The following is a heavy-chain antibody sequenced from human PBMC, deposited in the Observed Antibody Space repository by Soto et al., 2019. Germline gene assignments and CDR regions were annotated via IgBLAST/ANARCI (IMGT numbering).Heavy chain of an antibody. D-gene: IGHD6-13*01. CDR2: ISSSSSYI. CDR1: GFTFSSYS. V-gene: IGHV3-21*01. J-gene: IGHJ4*02. Sequence: GGSLRLSCAASGFTFSSYSMNWVRQAPGKGLEWVSSISSSSSYIYYADSVKGRFTISRDNAKNSLYLQMNSLRAEDTAVYYCARDLGYSSSQFDYWSQGTLVTVSS. CDR3: ARDLGYSSSQFDY.